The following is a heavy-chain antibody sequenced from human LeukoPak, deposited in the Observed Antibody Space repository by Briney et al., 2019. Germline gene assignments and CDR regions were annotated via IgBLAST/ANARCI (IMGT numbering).Heavy chain of an antibody. CDR2: ISIYNGNT. Sequence: ASVKVSCKASGYTFTNYGISWVRQAPGQGLEWMGWISIYNGNTGYAQKLRGRVTMTTDTSTSTAYMELRSLRSDDTAVYYCARITYDFWSGYYMPDDPWGQGTLVTVSS. J-gene: IGHJ5*02. V-gene: IGHV1-18*01. D-gene: IGHD3-3*01. CDR3: ARITYDFWSGYYMPDDP. CDR1: GYTFTNYG.